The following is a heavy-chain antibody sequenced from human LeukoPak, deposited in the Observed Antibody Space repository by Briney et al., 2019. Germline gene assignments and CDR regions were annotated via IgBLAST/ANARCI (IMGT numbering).Heavy chain of an antibody. D-gene: IGHD3-3*01. CDR1: GFTFSDYY. CDR2: ISSSGSTI. CDR3: AKGRKSAVLRFLEWFGYMDV. J-gene: IGHJ6*03. Sequence: GGSLRLSCAASGFTFSDYYMSWIRQAPGKGLEWVSYISSSGSTIYYADSVKGRFTISRDNTKNTLYLQMISLRAEDTAVYYCAKGRKSAVLRFLEWFGYMDVWGKGTTVTVSS. V-gene: IGHV3-11*01.